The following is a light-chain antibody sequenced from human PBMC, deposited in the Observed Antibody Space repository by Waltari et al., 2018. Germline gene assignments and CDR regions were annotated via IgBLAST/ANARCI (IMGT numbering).Light chain of an antibody. Sequence: DIQLTQYPPPLSASVGDRVTITCQASQDIGNYLNWFQQKPGKAPNLLIYDASNLETGVPSRFSGSGSGTLFTFTISSLQPEDIATYYCQQYDNVVLRAFGGGTKVNIK. CDR1: QDIGNY. CDR2: DAS. V-gene: IGKV1-33*01. CDR3: QQYDNVVLRA. J-gene: IGKJ4*01.